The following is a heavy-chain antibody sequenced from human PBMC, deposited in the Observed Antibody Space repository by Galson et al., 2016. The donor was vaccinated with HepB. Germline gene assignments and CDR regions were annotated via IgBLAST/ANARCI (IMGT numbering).Heavy chain of an antibody. Sequence: TLPLTCIVSGGSISSGGYYWNWIRQHPGKALEWIGYIFYSGSTYYNPSLKSRVSISLDTSKNQFSLKLSSVTAADTAVYYCASQAITTFPYFDYWGQGTLVTVSS. CDR2: IFYSGST. V-gene: IGHV4-31*03. CDR1: GGSISSGGYY. J-gene: IGHJ4*02. CDR3: ASQAITTFPYFDY. D-gene: IGHD4-11*01.